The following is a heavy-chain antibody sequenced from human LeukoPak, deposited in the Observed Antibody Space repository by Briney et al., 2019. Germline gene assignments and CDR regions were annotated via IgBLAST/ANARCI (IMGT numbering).Heavy chain of an antibody. CDR3: AKDNDSDILTGYSFDY. Sequence: GGSLRLSCAASGFTFSSYAMSWVRQAPGKGLEWVSAISGSGGSTHYADSVKGRFTISRDNSKNSLYLQMNSLRTEDTALYYCAKDNDSDILTGYSFDYWGQGTLVTVSS. D-gene: IGHD3-9*01. CDR2: ISGSGGST. J-gene: IGHJ4*02. CDR1: GFTFSSYA. V-gene: IGHV3-23*01.